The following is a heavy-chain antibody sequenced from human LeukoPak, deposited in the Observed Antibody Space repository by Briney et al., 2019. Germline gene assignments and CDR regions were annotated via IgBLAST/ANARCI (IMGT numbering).Heavy chain of an antibody. Sequence: ASVKVSCKASGYTFTSYYMHWVRQAPGQGLEWMGIINPSGGSTSYAQKFQGRVTMTRDTSTSTVYMELSGLRSEDTAVYYCARAGDRRYDILTGYYTLEHWGQGTLVTVSS. D-gene: IGHD3-9*01. CDR3: ARAGDRRYDILTGYYTLEH. CDR1: GYTFTSYY. V-gene: IGHV1-46*01. CDR2: INPSGGST. J-gene: IGHJ1*01.